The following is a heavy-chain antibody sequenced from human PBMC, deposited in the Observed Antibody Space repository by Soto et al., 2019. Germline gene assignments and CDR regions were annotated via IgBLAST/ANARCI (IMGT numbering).Heavy chain of an antibody. J-gene: IGHJ4*02. CDR2: VLYDGSKT. V-gene: IGHV3-30*18. CDR1: GFTFSNNA. Sequence: QVQLVESGGGVVQPGRSLRLSCAASGFTFSNNAMHWVRKAPGKGLEWVAVVLYDGSKTYYADSVKGRFTISRDHLKNTLYLHMNSLRVEYTALYYCANRKEDGSVSRYARDSLGQGTLITVSS. D-gene: IGHD2-15*01. CDR3: ANRKEDGSVSRYARDS.